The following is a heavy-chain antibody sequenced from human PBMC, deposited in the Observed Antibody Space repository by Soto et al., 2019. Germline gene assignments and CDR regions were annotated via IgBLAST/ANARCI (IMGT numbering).Heavy chain of an antibody. D-gene: IGHD3-10*01. Sequence: QVQLVESGGGVVQPGRSLRLSCTASGFTFSNYGFHWVRQAPGKGLEWVAVLSYDGRSIVYADSVKGRFTSSRDISRNTLYLQLNSLRVEDTAVYHCARDMTLVALDYWGQGTLVTVSS. CDR1: GFTFSNYG. CDR3: ARDMTLVALDY. CDR2: LSYDGRSI. V-gene: IGHV3-33*01. J-gene: IGHJ4*02.